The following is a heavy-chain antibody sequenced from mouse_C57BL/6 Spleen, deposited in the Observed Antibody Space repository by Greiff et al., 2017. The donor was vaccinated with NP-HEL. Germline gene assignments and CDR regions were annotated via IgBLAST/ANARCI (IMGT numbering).Heavy chain of an antibody. V-gene: IGHV5-17*01. CDR3: ARLLLRYAMDY. CDR2: ISSGSSTI. D-gene: IGHD1-1*01. Sequence: EVMLVESGGGLVKPGGSLKLSCAASGFTFSDYGMHWVRQAPEKGLEWVAYISSGSSTIYYADTVKGRFTISRDNAKNTLFLQMTSLRSEDTAMYYCARLLLRYAMDYWGQGTSVTVSS. J-gene: IGHJ4*01. CDR1: GFTFSDYG.